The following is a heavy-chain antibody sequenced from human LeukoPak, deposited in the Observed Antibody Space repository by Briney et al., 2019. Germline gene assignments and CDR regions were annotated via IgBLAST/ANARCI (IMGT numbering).Heavy chain of an antibody. D-gene: IGHD5-24*01. V-gene: IGHV4-59*12. Sequence: SETLSLTCTVSGGSISSYYWSWIRQPPGKGLEWIGYIYYSGSTNYNPSLKSRVTISVDTSKNQFSLKLSSVTAADTAVYYCARVRQIENYFDYWGQGTLVTVSS. CDR2: IYYSGST. CDR1: GGSISSYY. J-gene: IGHJ4*02. CDR3: ARVRQIENYFDY.